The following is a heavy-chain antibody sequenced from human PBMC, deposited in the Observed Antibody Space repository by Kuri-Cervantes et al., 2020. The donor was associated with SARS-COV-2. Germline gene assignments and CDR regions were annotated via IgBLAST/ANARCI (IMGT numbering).Heavy chain of an antibody. J-gene: IGHJ3*02. D-gene: IGHD2-2*01. CDR2: ISGSGGST. CDR1: GFTFSSYS. V-gene: IGHV3-23*01. CDR3: AKDYCSSTSCSLYDAFDI. Sequence: GESLKISCAASGFTFSSYSMNWVRQAPGKGLEWVSAISGSGGSTYYADSVKGRFTISRDNSKNTLYLQMNSLRAEDTAVYYCAKDYCSSTSCSLYDAFDIWGQGTMVTVSS.